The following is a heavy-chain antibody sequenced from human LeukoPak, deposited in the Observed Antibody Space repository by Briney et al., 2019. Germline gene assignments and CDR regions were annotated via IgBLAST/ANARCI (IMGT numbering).Heavy chain of an antibody. CDR2: ISYDGSNK. V-gene: IGHV3-30*18. D-gene: IGHD2-15*01. CDR1: GFTFSSYG. CDR3: AKDWGYCGGGSCHGIDY. Sequence: GGSLRLSCAASGFTFSSYGMHWVRQAPGKGLEWVAVISYDGSNKYYADSVKGRFTISRDNSKNTLYLQMNSLRAEDTAVYYCAKDWGYCGGGSCHGIDYWGRGTLVTVSP. J-gene: IGHJ4*02.